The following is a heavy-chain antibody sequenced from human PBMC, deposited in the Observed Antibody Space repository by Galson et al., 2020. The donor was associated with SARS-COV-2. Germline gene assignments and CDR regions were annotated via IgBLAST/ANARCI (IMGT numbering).Heavy chain of an antibody. D-gene: IGHD6-19*01. CDR1: GYNFNSYY. Sequence: GASVKVSCKGSGYNFNSYYMHWVRQAPGQGPELMGILNPSGDSTIYAQQFQGRVTITRDTSTSTVYMELSSLRSEDTAVYYCARGVDLVVGTVVLGGETLPPYDAFDIWGQGTMVTVSS. J-gene: IGHJ3*02. CDR3: ARGVDLVVGTVVLGGETLPPYDAFDI. CDR2: LNPSGDST. V-gene: IGHV1-46*02.